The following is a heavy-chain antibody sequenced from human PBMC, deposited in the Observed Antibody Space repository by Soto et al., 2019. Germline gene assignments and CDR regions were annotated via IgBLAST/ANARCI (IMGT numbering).Heavy chain of an antibody. V-gene: IGHV3-23*01. CDR1: GFTFSSFA. CDR2: ISGSGGST. CDR3: AKFGRITIFGVVPAYYYYAMDV. J-gene: IGHJ6*02. D-gene: IGHD3-3*01. Sequence: GGSLRLSCAASGFTFSSFAMSWVRQAPGKGLEWVSAISGSGGSTFYADSVKGRFTISRDNSKNTLYLQMNSLRAEDTAVYYCAKFGRITIFGVVPAYYYYAMDVWGQGTTVTVSS.